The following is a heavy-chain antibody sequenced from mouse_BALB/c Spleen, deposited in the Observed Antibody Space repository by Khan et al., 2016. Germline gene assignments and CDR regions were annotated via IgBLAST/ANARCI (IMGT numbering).Heavy chain of an antibody. V-gene: IGHV10-1*02. D-gene: IGHD2-10*01. CDR3: VRPYSHGGFEY. J-gene: IGHJ2*01. CDR1: GFTFNTYA. Sequence: EVQLVETGGGLVQPKGSLKLSCAASGFTFNTYAMNWVRQAPGKGLEWVARIRSKSNNYATYYADSVKDRFTISRDDSQSMLYLQMNNLKTEDTAMYYCVRPYSHGGFEYWGQGTTLTVSS. CDR2: IRSKSNNYAT.